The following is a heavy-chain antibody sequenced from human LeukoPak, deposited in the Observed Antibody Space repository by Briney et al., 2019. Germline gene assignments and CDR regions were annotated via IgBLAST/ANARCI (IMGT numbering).Heavy chain of an antibody. CDR3: ARVIEYSSSSEYYYYYYMDV. CDR2: ISAYNGNT. D-gene: IGHD6-6*01. V-gene: IGHV1-18*01. Sequence: ASVKASCKASGYTFTSYGISWVRQAPGQGLEWMGWISAYNGNTNYAQKLQGRATMTTDTSTSTAYMELRSLRSDDTAVYYCARVIEYSSSSEYYYYYYMDVWGKGTTVTVSS. J-gene: IGHJ6*03. CDR1: GYTFTSYG.